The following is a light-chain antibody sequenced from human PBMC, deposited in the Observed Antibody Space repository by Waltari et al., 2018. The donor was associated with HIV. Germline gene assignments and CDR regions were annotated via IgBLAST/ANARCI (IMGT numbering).Light chain of an antibody. CDR2: AAS. J-gene: IGKJ3*01. CDR1: QGISNY. Sequence: DIKMTKSPSSRSESRGDRVSITCRASQGISNYLAWYQQKPGKVPKLLIYAASTLQSGVPSRFSGSGSGTDFTLTISSLQPEDVATYYCQKYNSAPFTFGPGTKVDIK. V-gene: IGKV1-27*01. CDR3: QKYNSAPFT.